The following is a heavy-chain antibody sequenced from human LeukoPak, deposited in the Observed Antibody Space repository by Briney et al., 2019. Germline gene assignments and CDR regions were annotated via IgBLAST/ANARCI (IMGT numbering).Heavy chain of an antibody. V-gene: IGHV3-23*01. CDR1: GFTFSSYA. CDR2: ISGSGGST. Sequence: GGSLRLSCAAPGFTFSSYAMSWVRQAPGKGLEWVSAISGSGGSTYYADSVKGRFTTSRDNSKNTLYLQMNSLRAEDTAVYYCARSGSYFVYWGQGTLVTVSS. J-gene: IGHJ4*02. CDR3: ARSGSYFVY. D-gene: IGHD1-26*01.